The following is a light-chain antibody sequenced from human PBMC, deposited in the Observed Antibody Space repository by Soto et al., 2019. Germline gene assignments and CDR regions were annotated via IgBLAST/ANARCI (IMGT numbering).Light chain of an antibody. CDR1: QSIRSSY. V-gene: IGKV3-20*01. CDR2: GAS. Sequence: EIVLTQSPGTLSLSPGERATLSCRASQSIRSSYLAWYQQKPGQAPRLLIYGASSRATGIPDRFSGSGSGTDFTLTISRLEPEDFAVYSCQQYGSSPMYTFGQGTKLEIK. CDR3: QQYGSSPMYT. J-gene: IGKJ2*01.